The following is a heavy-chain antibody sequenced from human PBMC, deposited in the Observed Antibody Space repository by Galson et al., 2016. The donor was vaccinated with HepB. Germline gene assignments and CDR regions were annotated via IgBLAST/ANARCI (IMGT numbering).Heavy chain of an antibody. CDR1: GGSISSGSYY. V-gene: IGHV4-61*02. Sequence: TLSLTCTVSGGSISSGSYYWSWIRQPAGKGLEWIGRFYTSGSIDYNPSLKSRVTISVATSKNQFSLKLRSVTAADTAVYYCAREPALRGQLEWLVGVYWGQGTLAIVSS. CDR2: FYTSGSI. J-gene: IGHJ4*02. CDR3: AREPALRGQLEWLVGVY. D-gene: IGHD3-3*01.